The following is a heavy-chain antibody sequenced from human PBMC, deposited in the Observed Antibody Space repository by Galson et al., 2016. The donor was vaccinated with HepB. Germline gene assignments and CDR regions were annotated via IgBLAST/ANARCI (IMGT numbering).Heavy chain of an antibody. V-gene: IGHV1-2*04. CDR3: AREGGSSGWYGGHFDS. D-gene: IGHD6-19*01. CDR1: GYTFTDYY. J-gene: IGHJ4*02. Sequence: SVKVSCKASGYTFTDYYMHWVRQAPGQGLEWMGWINPNTGVTDYAQKFQGWVTMTRDTSIRTVFMELSSLKSDTTAVYYCAREGGSSGWYGGHFDSWGQGTLVTDSS. CDR2: INPNTGVT.